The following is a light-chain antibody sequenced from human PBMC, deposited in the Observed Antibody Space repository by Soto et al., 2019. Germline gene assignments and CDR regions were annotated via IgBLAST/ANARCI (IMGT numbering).Light chain of an antibody. Sequence: QSALTQPPSASGSPGQSVTISCTGTSSDVGGYNYVSWYQQHPGTAPKLMIYEVSKRPSGVPDRFSGSKSGNTASLTVSGLQAEDEADYYCSSYAGSSNLVFGGGTQLTVL. CDR3: SSYAGSSNLV. J-gene: IGLJ2*01. V-gene: IGLV2-8*01. CDR2: EVS. CDR1: SSDVGGYNY.